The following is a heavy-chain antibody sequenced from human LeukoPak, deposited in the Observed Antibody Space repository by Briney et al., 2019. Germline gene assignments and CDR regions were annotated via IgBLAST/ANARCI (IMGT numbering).Heavy chain of an antibody. CDR3: ARVWGDIVVVPAVPTLYNWFGP. CDR2: ISAYNGKT. D-gene: IGHD2-2*01. CDR1: GYTFTSYG. J-gene: IGHJ5*02. V-gene: IGHV1-18*01. Sequence: ASVKVSCKASGYTFTSYGISWVRQAPGQGLEWMGWISAYNGKTNYAQKLQGRVTMTTDTSTSTAYMELRSLRSDDTAVYYCARVWGDIVVVPAVPTLYNWFGPWGQGTLVTVSS.